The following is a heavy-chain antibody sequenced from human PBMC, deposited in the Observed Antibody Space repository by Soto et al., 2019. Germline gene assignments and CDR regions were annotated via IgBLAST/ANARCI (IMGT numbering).Heavy chain of an antibody. CDR2: IYTSGST. J-gene: IGHJ4*02. Sequence: PSETLPLTCTVSGGSISSYYWSWIRQPAGKGLEWIGRIYTSGSTNYNPSLKSRVTMSVDTSKNQFSLKLSSVTAADTAVYYCARGVVTMVRGVIITGLYYFDYWGQGTLVTVSS. D-gene: IGHD3-10*01. V-gene: IGHV4-4*07. CDR1: GGSISSYY. CDR3: ARGVVTMVRGVIITGLYYFDY.